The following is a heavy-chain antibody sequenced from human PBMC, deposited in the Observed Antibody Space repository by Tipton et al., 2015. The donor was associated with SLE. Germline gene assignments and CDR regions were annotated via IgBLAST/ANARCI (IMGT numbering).Heavy chain of an antibody. Sequence: LRLSCTVSGASISSGSFYWSWIRQSAGKGLEWIGSIWHSGTAHYNPSLESRVSISVDTSQNHFSLRLTSVTAEDTAVYFCARQPSPYYDTTSYFDYWGPGILVTVSS. V-gene: IGHV4-61*02. D-gene: IGHD3-16*01. CDR1: GASISSGSFY. J-gene: IGHJ4*02. CDR3: ARQPSPYYDTTSYFDY. CDR2: IWHSGTA.